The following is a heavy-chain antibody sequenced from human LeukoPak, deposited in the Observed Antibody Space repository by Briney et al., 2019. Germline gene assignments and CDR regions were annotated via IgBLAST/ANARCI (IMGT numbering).Heavy chain of an antibody. V-gene: IGHV3-30*18. CDR1: GFTFSSYG. CDR2: ISYDGSNK. D-gene: IGHD2-15*01. Sequence: PGGSLRLSCAASGFTFSSYGTHWVRQAPGKGLEWVAVISYDGSNKYYADSVKGRFTISRDNSKNTLYLQMNSLRAEDTAVYYCAKDGENCSGGSCQRAPYYYYGLDVWGQGTTVTVSS. CDR3: AKDGENCSGGSCQRAPYYYYGLDV. J-gene: IGHJ6*02.